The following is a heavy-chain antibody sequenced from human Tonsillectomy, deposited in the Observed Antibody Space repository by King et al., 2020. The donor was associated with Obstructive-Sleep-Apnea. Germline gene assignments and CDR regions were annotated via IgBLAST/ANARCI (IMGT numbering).Heavy chain of an antibody. D-gene: IGHD5-18*01. CDR2: IYYSGSS. J-gene: IGHJ5*02. CDR1: GGSINSGDYY. Sequence: VQLQESGPGLVKPSQTLSLTCTVSGGSINSGDYYWSWIRQHPGKGLEWIGYIYYSGSSHYNPSLKSRIPISVDTSKNQFSLRLSSETAAHTAVYYCARNPYSYGYVSWFDPWGPGTLVTVSS. V-gene: IGHV4-31*03. CDR3: ARNPYSYGYVSWFDP.